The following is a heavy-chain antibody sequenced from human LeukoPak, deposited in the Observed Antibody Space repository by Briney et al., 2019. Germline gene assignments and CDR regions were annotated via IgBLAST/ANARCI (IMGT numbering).Heavy chain of an antibody. J-gene: IGHJ6*02. V-gene: IGHV4-39*01. CDR2: IYYSGST. D-gene: IGHD6-19*01. Sequence: PSETLSLTCTVSGGSISSRSYYWGWISQPPGKGLEWIGSIYYSGSTYYNASLKSRVTTSVDTSKNQFSLKLTSVTAADTAVYYCAIQRLDGTDVWGQGITVTVSS. CDR3: AIQRLDGTDV. CDR1: GGSISSRSYY.